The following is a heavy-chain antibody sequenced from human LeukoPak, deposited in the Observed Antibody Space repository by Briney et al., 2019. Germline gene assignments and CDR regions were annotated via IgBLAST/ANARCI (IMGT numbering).Heavy chain of an antibody. J-gene: IGHJ4*02. Sequence: ASVKVSCKASGFVFTSYGFTWVRQAPGQGLEWMGWISANDGKTHYSEKHQGRVTMSTDTVTSTAYMELRSLRSDDTAVYYCARELHVERDDYWGQGTLVTVSS. CDR1: GFVFTSYG. V-gene: IGHV1-18*01. CDR2: ISANDGKT. CDR3: ARELHVERDDY. D-gene: IGHD1-1*01.